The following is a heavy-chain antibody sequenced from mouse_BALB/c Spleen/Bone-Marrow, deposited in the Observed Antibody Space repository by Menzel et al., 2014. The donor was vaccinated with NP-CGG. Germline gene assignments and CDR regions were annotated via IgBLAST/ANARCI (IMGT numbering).Heavy chain of an antibody. J-gene: IGHJ1*01. V-gene: IGHV14-3*02. CDR1: GFNIKDIY. Sequence: VQLQQSGAELVKPGASVKLSCTASGFNIKDIYMHWVKQRPEQGLEWIGRIDPANGNTKYDPKFQGKATITADTSSNTAYLQLSSLTSEDTAVYYCARYDYGLFFSVGGAGTTVTVSS. CDR3: ARYDYGLFFSV. D-gene: IGHD2-4*01. CDR2: IDPANGNT.